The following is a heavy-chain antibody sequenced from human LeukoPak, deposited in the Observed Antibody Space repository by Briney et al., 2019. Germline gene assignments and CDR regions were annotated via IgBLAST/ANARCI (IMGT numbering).Heavy chain of an antibody. Sequence: PGGSLRLSCAAAGFTFSSYAMSWVRQAPGKGLEWVGFIRNKASGGTADYAASVKGRFSISRDDSKTIAYLQMNSLKTDDTAVYYCCRAHISGWLGINDYWGQGALVTVSS. CDR1: GFTFSSYA. CDR2: IRNKASGGTA. CDR3: CRAHISGWLGINDY. J-gene: IGHJ4*02. D-gene: IGHD6-19*01. V-gene: IGHV3-49*04.